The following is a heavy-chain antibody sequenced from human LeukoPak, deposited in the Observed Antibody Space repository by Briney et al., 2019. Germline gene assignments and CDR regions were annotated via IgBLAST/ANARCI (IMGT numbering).Heavy chain of an antibody. CDR3: ARHAWPRYASTQPFGA. CDR2: IFPEDSDT. V-gene: IGHV5-51*01. CDR1: GANFSRSW. Sequence: HGESLQIPCQSSGANFSRSWIGWVRQVPGKGLDWMGIIFPEDSDTRYSPSFQGHVTFSADKSTNTAYQHWNSLRASDTAIYFCARHAWPRYASTQPFGAWGQGTRVTVSS. J-gene: IGHJ5*02. D-gene: IGHD2-2*01.